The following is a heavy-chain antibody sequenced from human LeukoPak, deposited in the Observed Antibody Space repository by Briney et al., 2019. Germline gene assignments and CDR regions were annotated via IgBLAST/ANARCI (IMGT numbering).Heavy chain of an antibody. CDR1: GYTLTSYY. CDR3: AHTDPDSSGYYQN. D-gene: IGHD3-22*01. V-gene: IGHV1-46*01. Sequence: ASVKVSCKASGYTLTSYYMHWVRQAPGQGLEWMGIINPSGGSTSYAQKSQGRVTMTRDTSTSTVYMELSSLRSEDTAVYYCAHTDPDSSGYYQNWGQGTLVTVSS. J-gene: IGHJ4*02. CDR2: INPSGGST.